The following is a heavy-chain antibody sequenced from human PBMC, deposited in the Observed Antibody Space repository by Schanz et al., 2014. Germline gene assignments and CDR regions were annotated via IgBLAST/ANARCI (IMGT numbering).Heavy chain of an antibody. Sequence: QVQLVQSGAEVKKHGASATVSCKASGYTFNNHGISWVRQAPGQELEWMGWMNPNSDNTGYAQKFQGRVTMTRHTSISTAYMELSSLRSEDTAVYYCARGVRGERWRDLKEACDIWGQGTPVTVSS. D-gene: IGHD6-19*01. CDR2: MNPNSDNT. J-gene: IGHJ4*02. CDR1: GYTFNNHG. V-gene: IGHV1-8*02. CDR3: ARGVRGERWRDLKEACDI.